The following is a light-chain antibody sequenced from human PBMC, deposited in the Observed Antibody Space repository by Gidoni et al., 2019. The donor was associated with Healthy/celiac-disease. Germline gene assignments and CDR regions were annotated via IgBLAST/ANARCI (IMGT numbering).Light chain of an antibody. CDR1: SSNIGSNY. CDR2: RNN. V-gene: IGLV1-47*01. Sequence: QSVLTQPPSASGTPGQRVTISCSGSSSNIGSNYVYWYQQLPGTAPKLLTYRNNQRPSGVPDRFSGSKSGTSASLAISGLRSEDEADYYCAAWDDSLSGLYVFGTGTKVTVL. CDR3: AAWDDSLSGLYV. J-gene: IGLJ1*01.